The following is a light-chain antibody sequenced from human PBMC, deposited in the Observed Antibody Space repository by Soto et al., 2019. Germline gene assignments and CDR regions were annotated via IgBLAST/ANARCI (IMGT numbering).Light chain of an antibody. CDR3: QQFNSYPIT. CDR2: DAS. V-gene: IGKV1-13*02. Sequence: AIQLTQSPSSLSASVGDRVTITCRASQGISSALAWYQQKPGKAPKLLIYDASSLESGVPSRFSGSGSGTDCPLTISILQPEDFATYYCQQFNSYPITVGQGTRLEIK. J-gene: IGKJ5*01. CDR1: QGISSA.